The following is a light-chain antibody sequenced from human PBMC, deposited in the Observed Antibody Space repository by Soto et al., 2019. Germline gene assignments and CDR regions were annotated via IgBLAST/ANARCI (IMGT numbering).Light chain of an antibody. CDR3: QQYGSSPGT. V-gene: IGKV3-20*01. J-gene: IGKJ1*01. CDR2: GAS. Sequence: EIVLTQSPGTLSLSPGERATLSCRARQRVSSSYLAWYQQKPGQAPRLRIYGASSRATGIPDRFSGSGSGTDFTLTISRLEPEDFAVYYCQQYGSSPGTFGQGTKVEIK. CDR1: QRVSSSY.